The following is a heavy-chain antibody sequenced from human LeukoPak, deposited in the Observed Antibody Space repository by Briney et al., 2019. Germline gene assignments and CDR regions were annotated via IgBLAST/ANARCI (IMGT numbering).Heavy chain of an antibody. V-gene: IGHV4-59*08. CDR3: ARSVGYCSSTSCYFFGYFDY. CDR2: IYYSGST. J-gene: IGHJ4*02. CDR1: GGSISSYY. Sequence: SETLSLTCTVSGGSISSYYWSWIRQPPGKGLEWIGYIYYSGSTNYNPSLKSRVTISVDTSKNQFSLKLSSVTAADTAVYYRARSVGYCSSTSCYFFGYFDYWGQGTLVTVSS. D-gene: IGHD2-2*01.